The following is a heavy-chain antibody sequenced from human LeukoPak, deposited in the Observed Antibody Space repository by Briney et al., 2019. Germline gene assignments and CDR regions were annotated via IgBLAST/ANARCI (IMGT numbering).Heavy chain of an antibody. J-gene: IGHJ4*02. D-gene: IGHD5-12*01. V-gene: IGHV3-11*06. CDR3: AKAAIVATARYYFDY. CDR2: ISSSSSYT. CDR1: GFTFSDYY. Sequence: SGGSLRLSCAASGFTFSDYYMSWIRQAPGEGLEWVSYISSSSSYTDYADSVKGRFTISRDNAKNSLYLQMNSLRAEDTAVYYCAKAAIVATARYYFDYGGQGPLVTVSS.